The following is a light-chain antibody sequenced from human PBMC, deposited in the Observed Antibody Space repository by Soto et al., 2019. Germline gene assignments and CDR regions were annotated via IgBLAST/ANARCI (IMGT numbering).Light chain of an antibody. CDR1: QSVGIQ. V-gene: IGKV3-11*01. Sequence: EIVLTQSPVTLSLSPGERATLSCRASQSVGIQLAWDQHRPGQSPRLVIYDTSNRATDIPARFSGSGSGTDFTLTINNLEPEDFAVYYCLQRDSWPRTFGQGTKLEIK. CDR3: LQRDSWPRT. J-gene: IGKJ2*01. CDR2: DTS.